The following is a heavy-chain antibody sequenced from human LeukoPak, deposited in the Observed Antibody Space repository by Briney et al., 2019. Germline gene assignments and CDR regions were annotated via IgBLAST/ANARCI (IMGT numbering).Heavy chain of an antibody. Sequence: RGSLRLPCAASGFTFSSYEMNWVRQAPGKGLEWVSYISSSGRTKYYADSVKGRFTISRDNAKNSLYLQMNSLRAEDTAVYYCARGKWEPLDYWGQGTLVTVSS. V-gene: IGHV3-48*03. CDR3: ARGKWEPLDY. J-gene: IGHJ4*02. CDR1: GFTFSSYE. D-gene: IGHD1-26*01. CDR2: ISSSGRTK.